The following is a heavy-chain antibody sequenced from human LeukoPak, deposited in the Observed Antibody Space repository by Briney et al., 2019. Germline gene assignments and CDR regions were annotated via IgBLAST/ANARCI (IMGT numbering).Heavy chain of an antibody. V-gene: IGHV4-30-4*01. J-gene: IGHJ4*02. D-gene: IGHD3-10*01. CDR3: ARGGGWFGELLHRIDY. CDR2: IYYSGST. CDR1: GGSISSGDYY. Sequence: SQTLSLTCTVSGGSISSGDYYWSWIRQPPGKGLEWIGYIYYSGSTYYNPSLKSRVTISVDTSKNQFSLKLSSVTAADTAVYYCARGGGWFGELLHRIDYWGQGTLVTVSS.